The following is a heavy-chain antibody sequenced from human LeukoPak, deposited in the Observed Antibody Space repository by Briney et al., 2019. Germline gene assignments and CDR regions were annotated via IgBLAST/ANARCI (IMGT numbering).Heavy chain of an antibody. Sequence: GESLKISCKGSGYSFTSYWIGWVRQRPGKGLEWMGIIYPGDSDTRYSPSFQGQVTISADKSISTAYLQWSSLKASDTAMYYCARQIGVCSSTSCPESHYYYMDVWGKGTTVTVSS. D-gene: IGHD2-2*01. J-gene: IGHJ6*03. CDR1: GYSFTSYW. V-gene: IGHV5-51*01. CDR2: IYPGDSDT. CDR3: ARQIGVCSSTSCPESHYYYMDV.